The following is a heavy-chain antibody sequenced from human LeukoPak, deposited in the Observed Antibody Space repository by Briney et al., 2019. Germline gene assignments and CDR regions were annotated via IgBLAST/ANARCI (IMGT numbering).Heavy chain of an antibody. Sequence: SGPTLLKATQSHTLTCTFTGCSRHARGVGVGWIRQPPGKALEWLALIYWDDNRRYSPSLLSRLTITKDASRGQVVLTMTNMDPVDTATYCCARNKYEYESGHVYSVFKSWGQGTQVTVSS. CDR1: GCSRHARGVG. D-gene: IGHD3-3*01. CDR2: IYWDDNR. J-gene: IGHJ5*02. V-gene: IGHV2-5*02. CDR3: ARNKYEYESGHVYSVFKS.